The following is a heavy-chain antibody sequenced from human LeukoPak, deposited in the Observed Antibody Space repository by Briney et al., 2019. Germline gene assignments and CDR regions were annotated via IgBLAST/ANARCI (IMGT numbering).Heavy chain of an antibody. V-gene: IGHV3-23*01. CDR1: GFTFSSYA. CDR3: AKGANYYDSSGLDY. Sequence: PGGSLRLSCAASGFTFSSYAMSWVRQAPGKGMEWVLAISGSGGSTYYADSVKGRFTISRDNSKNTLYLQMNSLRAEDTAVHYCAKGANYYDSSGLDYWGQGTLVTVSS. CDR2: ISGSGGST. J-gene: IGHJ4*02. D-gene: IGHD3-22*01.